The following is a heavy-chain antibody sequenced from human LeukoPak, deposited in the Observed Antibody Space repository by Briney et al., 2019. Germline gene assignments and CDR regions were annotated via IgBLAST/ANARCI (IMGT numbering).Heavy chain of an antibody. Sequence: GGSLRLSCAASGFTFSSYSMKWVRQAPGKGLEWVSFISSSSSYIYYADSVKGRFTISRDNAKNSLYLQMNSLRAEDTAVYYCARGRGTSGSNRDFYYYYYMDVWGKGTTVTVSS. D-gene: IGHD2-15*01. CDR1: GFTFSSYS. J-gene: IGHJ6*03. CDR2: ISSSSSYI. V-gene: IGHV3-21*01. CDR3: ARGRGTSGSNRDFYYYYYMDV.